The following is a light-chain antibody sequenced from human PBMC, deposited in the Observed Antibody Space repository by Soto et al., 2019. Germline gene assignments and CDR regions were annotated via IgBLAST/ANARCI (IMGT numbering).Light chain of an antibody. CDR1: QSVRSS. J-gene: IGKJ1*01. V-gene: IGKV3-15*01. CDR3: RHYTSLPET. CDR2: DAS. Sequence: IGRAPSRGTVYVSPGDRATLLCRASQSVRSSLAWYQQKPGQAPRLFIYDASTRATGIPARFSGSGSGTEFTLAISILQSDDFPVYYRRHYTSLPETFGLGTKVDIK.